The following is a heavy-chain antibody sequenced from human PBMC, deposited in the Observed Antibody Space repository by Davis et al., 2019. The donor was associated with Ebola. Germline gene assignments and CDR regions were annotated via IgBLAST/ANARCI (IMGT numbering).Heavy chain of an antibody. J-gene: IGHJ5*02. CDR3: ARNSITKFNWLDP. Sequence: SETLSLTCTVSGGSINNYYWSWIRQPPGKGLEWIGYIYYSGSTDYNPSLKSRVTISVDTSRNQFSLKMRSVTAADTAVYYCARNSITKFNWLDPWGQGALVTVSS. CDR1: GGSINNYY. D-gene: IGHD1-14*01. CDR2: IYYSGST. V-gene: IGHV4-59*01.